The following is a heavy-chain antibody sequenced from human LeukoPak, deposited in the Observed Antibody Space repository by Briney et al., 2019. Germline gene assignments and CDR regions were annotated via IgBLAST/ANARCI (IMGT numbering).Heavy chain of an antibody. V-gene: IGHV4-59*11. J-gene: IGHJ4*02. D-gene: IGHD5/OR15-5a*01. CDR2: IYYSGST. Sequence: SETLSLTCTVSGGSISSHYWSWIRQPPGKGLEWIGYIYYSGSTNYNPSLKSRVTISVDTSKNQFSLKLSSVTAADTAVYYCARGRGYSVYVYFDYWGQGTLATVSS. CDR1: GGSISSHY. CDR3: ARGRGYSVYVYFDY.